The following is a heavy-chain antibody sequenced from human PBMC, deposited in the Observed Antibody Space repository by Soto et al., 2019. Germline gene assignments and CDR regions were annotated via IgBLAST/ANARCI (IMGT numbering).Heavy chain of an antibody. D-gene: IGHD2-2*01. CDR1: GGSISSGGYS. Sequence: SETLSLTCAVSGGSISSGGYSWSWIRQPPGKGLEWIGYIYHSGSTYYNTSLKSRVTISVDRSKNQFSLRLSSVTAADTAVYYCARVPAPWGQGTLVTVSS. CDR3: ARVPAP. J-gene: IGHJ5*02. V-gene: IGHV4-30-2*01. CDR2: IYHSGST.